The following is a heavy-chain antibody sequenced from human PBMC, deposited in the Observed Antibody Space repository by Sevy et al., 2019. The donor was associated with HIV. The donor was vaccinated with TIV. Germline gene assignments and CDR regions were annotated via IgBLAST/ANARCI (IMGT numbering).Heavy chain of an antibody. CDR2: INWFGTII. D-gene: IGHD3-16*01. Sequence: GGSLRLSCIASVFNFNDYAMHWVRQVPGKGLEWVSGINWFGTIIGYGDSVKGRFTISRDNARKSVYLEMNSLSPEDTALYYCAKDLAQGGTLNFYYYGMDFWGQGTTVTVSS. V-gene: IGHV3-9*01. J-gene: IGHJ6*02. CDR1: VFNFNDYA. CDR3: AKDLAQGGTLNFYYYGMDF.